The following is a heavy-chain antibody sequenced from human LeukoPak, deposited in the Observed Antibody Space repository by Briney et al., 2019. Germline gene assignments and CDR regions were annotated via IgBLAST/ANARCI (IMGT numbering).Heavy chain of an antibody. J-gene: IGHJ6*02. CDR1: GFTFSSYA. CDR3: ARDRVTSSYYYYGMDV. V-gene: IGHV3-23*01. CDR2: ISGSGGST. Sequence: GGSLRLSCAASGFTFSSYAMSWVRQAPGKGLEWVSAISGSGGSTYYADSVKGRFTISRDNSKNTLYLQMNSLRAEDTAVYYCARDRVTSSYYYYGMDVWGQGTTVTVSS. D-gene: IGHD5-18*01.